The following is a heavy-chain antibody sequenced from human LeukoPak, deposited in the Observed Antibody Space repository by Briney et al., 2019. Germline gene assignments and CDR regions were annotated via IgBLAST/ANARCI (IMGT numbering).Heavy chain of an antibody. Sequence: GGSLRLSCAASGFTFSSFGMSWVRQAPGKGLEWVSYISSSGSTIYYADSVKGRFTISRDNAKNSLYLQMNSLRAEDTAVYYCARDNGDYDILTGHDAFDIWGQGTMVTVSS. V-gene: IGHV3-48*04. CDR2: ISSSGSTI. CDR1: GFTFSSFG. CDR3: ARDNGDYDILTGHDAFDI. D-gene: IGHD3-9*01. J-gene: IGHJ3*02.